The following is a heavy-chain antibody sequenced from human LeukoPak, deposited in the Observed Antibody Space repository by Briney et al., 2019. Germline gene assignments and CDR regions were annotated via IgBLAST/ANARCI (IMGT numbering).Heavy chain of an antibody. Sequence: GGSLRLSCAASGFTFSSYEMNWVRQAPGKGLEWVSYISSSGSTIYYADSVKGRFTISRDNAKNSLYLRMNSLRAEDTAVYYCARWGSTQAKAYYYYYMDVWGKGTTVTISS. CDR1: GFTFSSYE. CDR3: ARWGSTQAKAYYYYYMDV. J-gene: IGHJ6*03. V-gene: IGHV3-48*03. D-gene: IGHD3-16*01. CDR2: ISSSGSTI.